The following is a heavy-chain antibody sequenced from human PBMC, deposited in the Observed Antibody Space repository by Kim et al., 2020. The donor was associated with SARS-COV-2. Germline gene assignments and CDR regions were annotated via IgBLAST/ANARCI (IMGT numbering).Heavy chain of an antibody. CDR2: ISGSGGST. J-gene: IGHJ4*02. CDR3: AKDLVEQQLIWLNWRGSEAFDY. D-gene: IGHD6-13*01. CDR1: GFTFSSYA. Sequence: GGSLRLSCAASGFTFSSYAMSWVRQAPGKGLEWVSAISGSGGSTYYADSVKGRFTISRDNSKNTLYLQMNSLRAEDTAVYYCAKDLVEQQLIWLNWRGSEAFDYWGQGTLVTVSS. V-gene: IGHV3-23*01.